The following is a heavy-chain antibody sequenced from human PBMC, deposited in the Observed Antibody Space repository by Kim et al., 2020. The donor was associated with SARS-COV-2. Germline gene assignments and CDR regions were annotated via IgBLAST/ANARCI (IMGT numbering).Heavy chain of an antibody. V-gene: IGHV3-23*01. J-gene: IGHJ4*02. CDR2: ISGSGGST. D-gene: IGHD6-19*01. CDR3: AKDQYASAVAGLGHSYFDS. CDR1: GFTFSSYA. Sequence: GGSLRLSCAASGFTFSSYAMSWVRQAPGKGLEWVSAISGSGGSTYYADSVKGRFTISRDNSKNTLYLQMNSLRAEDTAVYYCAKDQYASAVAGLGHSYFDSWGQGTLVTVSS.